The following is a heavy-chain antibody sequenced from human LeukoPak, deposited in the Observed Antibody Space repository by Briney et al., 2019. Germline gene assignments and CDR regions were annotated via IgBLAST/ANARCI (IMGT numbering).Heavy chain of an antibody. CDR3: ARDLPPPWIVVVPAAYMGYYFDY. CDR2: IYYSGST. V-gene: IGHV4-39*07. J-gene: IGHJ4*02. D-gene: IGHD2-2*01. CDR1: GGSISSSSYY. Sequence: TSETLSLTCTVSGGSISSSSYYWGWIRQPPGKGLEWIGSIYYSGSTYYNPSLKSRVTISVDTSKNQFSLKLSSATAADTAVYYCARDLPPPWIVVVPAAYMGYYFDYWGQGTLVTVSS.